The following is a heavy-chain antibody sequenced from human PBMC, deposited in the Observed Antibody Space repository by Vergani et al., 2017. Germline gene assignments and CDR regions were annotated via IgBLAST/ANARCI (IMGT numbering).Heavy chain of an antibody. J-gene: IGHJ4*02. CDR3: TRDKVRRFGEPDY. V-gene: IGHV3-30-3*01. CDR2: ISYDGSNK. D-gene: IGHD3-10*01. CDR1: GFTFSSYA. Sequence: QVQLVESGGGVVQPGRSLRLSCAASGFTFSSYAMHWVRQAPGKGLEWVAVISYDGSNKYYADSVKGRFTISRDNSKNTLYLQMNSLRAEDTAVYYCTRDKVRRFGEPDYWGQGTLVTVSS.